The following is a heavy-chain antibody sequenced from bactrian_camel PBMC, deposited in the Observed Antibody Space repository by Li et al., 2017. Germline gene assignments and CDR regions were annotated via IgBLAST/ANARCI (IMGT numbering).Heavy chain of an antibody. J-gene: IGHJ4*01. CDR2: IYSDRTNS. Sequence: HVQLVESGGGSVQPGGSLRLSCAASGFDFSSYHMSWVRQAPWKGLEWQSGIYSDRTNSHNPDSVKGQFTISRDNAKNTVYLQMNSLKPEDTAVYYCATGPYYSDYVSLPGDYWGQGTQVTVSS. D-gene: IGHD4*01. V-gene: IGHV3-2*01. CDR3: ATGPYYSDYVSLPGDY. CDR1: GFDFSSYH.